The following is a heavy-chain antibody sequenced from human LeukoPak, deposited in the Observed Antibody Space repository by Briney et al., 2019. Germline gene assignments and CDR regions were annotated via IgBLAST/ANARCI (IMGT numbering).Heavy chain of an antibody. CDR2: ISSSSSYI. CDR3: ARDGRVPAAYGYFQH. V-gene: IGHV3-21*01. J-gene: IGHJ1*01. CDR1: GFXFSDHG. D-gene: IGHD2-2*01. Sequence: PGGSLRLSCAASGFXFSDHGLNWVRQAPGKGLEWVSSISSSSSYIYYADSVKGRFTISRDNAKNSLYLQMNSLRAEDTAVYYCARDGRVPAAYGYFQHWGQGTLVTVSS.